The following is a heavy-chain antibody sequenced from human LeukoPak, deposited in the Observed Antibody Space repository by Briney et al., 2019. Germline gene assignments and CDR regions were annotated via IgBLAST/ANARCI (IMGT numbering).Heavy chain of an antibody. D-gene: IGHD6-19*01. J-gene: IGHJ6*03. CDR1: GFTFGSYA. CDR2: ISGSGDST. CDR3: AKEPRYSSSNYYYYYMDV. V-gene: IGHV3-23*01. Sequence: PGGSLTLSCAASGFTFGSYAMTWVRQAPGKGLEWVSGISGSGDSTYYADSVKGRFTISRDNSKKTLYLQMNSLRAEDTAVYYCAKEPRYSSSNYYYYYMDVWGKGTTVTVPS.